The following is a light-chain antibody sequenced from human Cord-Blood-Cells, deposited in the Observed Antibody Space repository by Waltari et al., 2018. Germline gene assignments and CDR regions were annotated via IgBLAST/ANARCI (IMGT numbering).Light chain of an antibody. CDR1: QSVSSN. CDR2: GAS. CDR3: QQYNNWPYT. Sequence: EIVMTQSPATLSVSPGERATLSCRASQSVSSNLAWYQQKPGQAPRLLIYGASTRATGIPASFSGSESGTEFTLTISSLQSEDFAVYYCQQYNNWPYTFGQGTKLEIK. V-gene: IGKV3-15*01. J-gene: IGKJ2*01.